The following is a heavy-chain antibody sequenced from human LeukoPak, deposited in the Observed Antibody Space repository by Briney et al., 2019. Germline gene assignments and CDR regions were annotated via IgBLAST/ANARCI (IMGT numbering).Heavy chain of an antibody. J-gene: IGHJ4*02. CDR2: IYYSGTT. Sequence: SETLSLTCTVSGGSISSSSYYWGWIRQPPGKGPEWVGSIYYSGTTYYNPSLKSRVTISVDTSKNQFSLRLSSVTAADTAVYYCARVGYSGYDNRGSFDYWGQGTLVTVSS. D-gene: IGHD5-12*01. CDR1: GGSISSSSYY. CDR3: ARVGYSGYDNRGSFDY. V-gene: IGHV4-39*07.